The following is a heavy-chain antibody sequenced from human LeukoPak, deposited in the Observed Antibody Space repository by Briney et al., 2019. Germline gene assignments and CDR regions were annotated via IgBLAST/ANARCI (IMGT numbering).Heavy chain of an antibody. V-gene: IGHV1-18*01. CDR1: GGTFSSYT. D-gene: IGHD3-22*01. CDR3: ARDNGIVVVIIPLDY. CDR2: ISAYNGNT. Sequence: ASVKVSCKASGGTFSSYTISWVRQAPGQGLEWMGRISAYNGNTNYAQKLQGRVTMTTDTSTSTAYMELRSLRSDDTAVYYCARDNGIVVVIIPLDYWGQGTLVTVSS. J-gene: IGHJ4*02.